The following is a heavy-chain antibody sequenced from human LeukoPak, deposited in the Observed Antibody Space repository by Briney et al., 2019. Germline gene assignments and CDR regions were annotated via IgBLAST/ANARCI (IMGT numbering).Heavy chain of an antibody. CDR3: AKGSWYVWVSYRSNWFYP. V-gene: IGHV3-23*01. Sequence: AASLRLSCAASGFTFSSYAMSWVRQPPGKGLEWVSAISDSGSSTYYADSVKGRFSLSRDTSKNTLYLQMNSLTAEDTAIYYCAKGSWYVWVSYRSNWFYPWGQGTLVTVSS. CDR1: GFTFSSYA. D-gene: IGHD3-16*02. CDR2: ISDSGSST. J-gene: IGHJ5*02.